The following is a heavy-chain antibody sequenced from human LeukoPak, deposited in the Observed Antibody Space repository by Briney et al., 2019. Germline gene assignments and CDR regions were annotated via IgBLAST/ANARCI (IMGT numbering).Heavy chain of an antibody. V-gene: IGHV3-30*18. CDR1: GFTFSSYG. Sequence: PGGSLRLSCAASGFTFSSYGMHWVRQAPGKGLEWVAVISYDGSNKYYADSVKGRFTISRDNSKNTLYLQMNSLRAEDTAVYYCAKDLGGATDYWGPGTLVSVSS. D-gene: IGHD1-26*01. CDR3: AKDLGGATDY. J-gene: IGHJ4*02. CDR2: ISYDGSNK.